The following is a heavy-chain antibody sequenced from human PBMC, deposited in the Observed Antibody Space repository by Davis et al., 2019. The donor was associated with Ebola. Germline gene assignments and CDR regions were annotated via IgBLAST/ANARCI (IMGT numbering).Heavy chain of an antibody. CDR1: GFTFSSYG. D-gene: IGHD6-13*01. CDR3: ARDWTAAGDGMDV. V-gene: IGHV3-30*02. J-gene: IGHJ6*02. Sequence: PGGSLRLSCAASGFTFSSYGMHWVRQAPGKGLEWVAFIRYDGSNKYYADSVKGRFTISRDNSKNTLYLQMNSLRAEDTAVYYCARDWTAAGDGMDVWGQGTTVTVSS. CDR2: IRYDGSNK.